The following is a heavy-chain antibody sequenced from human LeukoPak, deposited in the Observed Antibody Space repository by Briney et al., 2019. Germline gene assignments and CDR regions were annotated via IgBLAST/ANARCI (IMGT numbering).Heavy chain of an antibody. CDR3: ARVGYSLGQLLYYFYYMDV. V-gene: IGHV4-59*01. CDR1: GGSFSGYF. CDR2: IYYSGST. D-gene: IGHD2-2*01. Sequence: SETLSLTCAVYGGSFSGYFWSWIRQPPGKGLEWIGYIYYSGSTNYNPSLKSRVTISVDTSKNQFSLKLSSVTAADTAVYYCARVGYSLGQLLYYFYYMDVWGKGTTVTVSS. J-gene: IGHJ6*03.